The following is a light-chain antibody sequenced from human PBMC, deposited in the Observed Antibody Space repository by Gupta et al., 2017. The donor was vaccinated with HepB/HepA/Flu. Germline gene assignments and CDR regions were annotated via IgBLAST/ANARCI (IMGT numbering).Light chain of an antibody. CDR3: QQYYSTPYT. V-gene: IGKV4-1*01. Sequence: DIVMTQSPDPLAVSLGEKATINCKSSQSVLYTSSNKHYLAWYQQKPGQPPRLLIYWASTREFGVPDRFSGSGSGTDFTLTISSLQAEDVAVYYCQQYYSTPYTFGQGTNLEIK. CDR1: QSVLYTSSNKHY. CDR2: WAS. J-gene: IGKJ2*01.